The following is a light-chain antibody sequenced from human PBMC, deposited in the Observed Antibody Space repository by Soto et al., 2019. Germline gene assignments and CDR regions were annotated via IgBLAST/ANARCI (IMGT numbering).Light chain of an antibody. V-gene: IGKV1-39*01. Sequence: DIQMTQSPSTLSASVGARVPITCRASQSVSGWLAWYQQKPGEAPKLLIYAASSLQSGVPSRFSGSGSGTDFTLTISSLQPEDFGIYYCQQSYSTPVTFGQGTRLEIK. CDR3: QQSYSTPVT. CDR1: QSVSGW. J-gene: IGKJ5*01. CDR2: AAS.